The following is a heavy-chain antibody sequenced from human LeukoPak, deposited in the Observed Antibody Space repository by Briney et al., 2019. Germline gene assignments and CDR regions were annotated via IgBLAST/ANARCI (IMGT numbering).Heavy chain of an antibody. J-gene: IGHJ5*02. CDR2: ISAYNGNT. Sequence: ASVKVSCKASGYTFTSYGISWVRQAPGQGLEWIGWISAYNGNTNYAQKLQGRVTMTTDTSTSTAYMELRSLRSDDTAVYYCARETVGTYDGGWFDPWGQGTLVTVSS. CDR3: ARETVGTYDGGWFDP. CDR1: GYTFTSYG. D-gene: IGHD5-12*01. V-gene: IGHV1-18*01.